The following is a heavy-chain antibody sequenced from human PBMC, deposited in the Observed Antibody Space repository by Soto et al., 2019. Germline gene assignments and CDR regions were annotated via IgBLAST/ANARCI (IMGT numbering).Heavy chain of an antibody. Sequence: QVHLVQSGAAVKKPGASVKVSCKASGYTFTSYATHWVRQTPGQRLEWMGWINAGNRNTKYSQKFQGRVTITRDTSASTAYMELSSLRSEDTAVYYCARSIVVVTAADYWGQGTLVTVSS. CDR2: INAGNRNT. CDR1: GYTFTSYA. CDR3: ARSIVVVTAADY. D-gene: IGHD2-21*02. J-gene: IGHJ4*02. V-gene: IGHV1-3*01.